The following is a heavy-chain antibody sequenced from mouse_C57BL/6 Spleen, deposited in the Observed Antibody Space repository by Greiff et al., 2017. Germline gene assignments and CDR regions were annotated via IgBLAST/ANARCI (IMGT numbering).Heavy chain of an antibody. V-gene: IGHV5-6*01. CDR1: GFTFSSYG. CDR3: ARHSDDYDEGAWFAY. D-gene: IGHD2-4*01. J-gene: IGHJ3*01. CDR2: ISSGGSYT. Sequence: EVQLQESGGDLVKPGGSLKLSCAASGFTFSSYGMSWVRQTPDKRLEWVATISSGGSYTYYPDSVKGRFTISRDNAKNTLYLQMSSLKSEDTAMYYGARHSDDYDEGAWFAYWGQGTLVTVSA.